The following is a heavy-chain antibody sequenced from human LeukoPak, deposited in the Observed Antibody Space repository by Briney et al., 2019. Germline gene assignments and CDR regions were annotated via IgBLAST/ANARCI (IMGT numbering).Heavy chain of an antibody. CDR3: AREVQGLANLDC. D-gene: IGHD3/OR15-3a*01. J-gene: IGHJ4*02. CDR2: IYYSGNT. CDR1: GGSISSNGYY. V-gene: IGHV4-30-4*01. Sequence: TLSLTCTVSGGSISSNGYYWCWIRQPPGKGLEWIGYIYYSGNTSYSPSLESRVTMAVDTSNNQFSLKLSSVTAADTAMSYCAREVQGLANLDCWGQGTLVTVSS.